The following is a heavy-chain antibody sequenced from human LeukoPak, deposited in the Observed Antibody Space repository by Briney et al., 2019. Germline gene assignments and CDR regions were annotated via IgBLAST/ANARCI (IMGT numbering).Heavy chain of an antibody. Sequence: PSETLSLTCTVSGGSISSYYWSWIRQPPGKGLEWIGYIYYSGSTNYNPSLKSRVTISVDTSKNQFSLKLSSVTAADTAVYYCASSNYYDGSGHDYWGQGTLVTVSS. CDR2: IYYSGST. CDR1: GGSISSYY. J-gene: IGHJ4*02. V-gene: IGHV4-59*01. CDR3: ASSNYYDGSGHDY. D-gene: IGHD3-22*01.